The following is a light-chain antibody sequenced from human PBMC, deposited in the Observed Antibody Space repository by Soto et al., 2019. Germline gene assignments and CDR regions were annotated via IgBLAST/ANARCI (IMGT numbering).Light chain of an antibody. CDR2: GNT. V-gene: IGLV1-40*01. CDR3: QSYDNSLTGYV. Sequence: QPVLTQPPSVSGAPGQRVTISCTGSSTNIGAGFDVHWYQQLPGTAPKLLIYGNTNRPSGVPDRLSGSKSGTSASLAISGLQADDEADYYCQSYDNSLTGYVFGSGTKVTVL. CDR1: STNIGAGFD. J-gene: IGLJ1*01.